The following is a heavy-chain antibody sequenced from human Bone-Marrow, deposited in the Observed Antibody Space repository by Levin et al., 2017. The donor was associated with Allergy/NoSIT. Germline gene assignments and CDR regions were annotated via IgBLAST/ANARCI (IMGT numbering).Heavy chain of an antibody. CDR2: INPNSGGT. J-gene: IGHJ4*02. CDR3: ARDSARGEWELLFDY. D-gene: IGHD1-26*01. CDR1: GYTFTGYY. Sequence: ASVKVSCKASGYTFTGYYMHWVRQAPGQGLEWMGWINPNSGGTNYAQKFQGWVTMTRDTSISTAYMELSRLRSDDTAVYYCARDSARGEWELLFDYWGQGTLVTVSS. V-gene: IGHV1-2*04.